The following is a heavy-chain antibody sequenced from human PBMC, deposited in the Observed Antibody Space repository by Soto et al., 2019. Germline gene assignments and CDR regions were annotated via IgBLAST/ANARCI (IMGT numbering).Heavy chain of an antibody. CDR3: ARDRAAGIGDFWSGFRRDYYYGMDV. CDR1: GFTCSSYA. J-gene: IGHJ6*02. CDR2: ISYDGSNK. D-gene: IGHD3-3*01. V-gene: IGHV3-30-3*01. Sequence: GGSLRLSCAASGFTCSSYAMHWVRQAPGKGLEWVAVISYDGSNKYYADSVKGRFTISRDNSKNTLYLQMNSLRAEDTAVYYCARDRAAGIGDFWSGFRRDYYYGMDVWGQGTTVTVSS.